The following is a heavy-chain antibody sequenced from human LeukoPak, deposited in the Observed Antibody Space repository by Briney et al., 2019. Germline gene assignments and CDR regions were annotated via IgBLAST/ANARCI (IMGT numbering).Heavy chain of an antibody. J-gene: IGHJ5*02. CDR2: MSPNSGNT. D-gene: IGHD3-10*01. CDR3: ARVQISGARWFDP. V-gene: IGHV1-8*03. Sequence: ASVKVSCKASGYTFTSYDINWVRQATGQGLEWMGWMSPNSGNTGYAEKFQGRATITRNTSISTAYMELSSLRSEDTAVYYCARVQISGARWFDPWGQGTLVTVSS. CDR1: GYTFTSYD.